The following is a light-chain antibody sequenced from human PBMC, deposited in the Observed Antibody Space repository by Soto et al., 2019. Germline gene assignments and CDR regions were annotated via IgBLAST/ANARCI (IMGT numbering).Light chain of an antibody. CDR3: QQYNSYAALT. J-gene: IGKJ4*01. Sequence: DIQMTQSPSTLSASVGDRVTITCRASQSISSWLAWYQQKPGKAPKLLIYDASSLESGVPSRFSGSGSGTEFTLTISSLQPDDFATYYCQQYNSYAALTFGGATTVEIK. CDR1: QSISSW. V-gene: IGKV1-5*01. CDR2: DAS.